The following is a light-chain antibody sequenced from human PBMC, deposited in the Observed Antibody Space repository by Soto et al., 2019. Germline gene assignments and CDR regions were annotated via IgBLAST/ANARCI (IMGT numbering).Light chain of an antibody. CDR3: QQYTGPPTP. CDR1: QSVSSN. CDR2: GAS. J-gene: IGKJ5*01. Sequence: EIVMTQSPATLSVSPGERATLSCRASQSVSSNLAWYQQKPGQAPRLLIYGASTRATGIPARFSGSGSGTEFTLTSSSLQSEDSAVYFCQQYTGPPTPFGQGTRLEIK. V-gene: IGKV3-15*01.